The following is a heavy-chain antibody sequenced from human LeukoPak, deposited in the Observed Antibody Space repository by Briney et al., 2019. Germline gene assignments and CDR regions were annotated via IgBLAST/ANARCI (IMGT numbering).Heavy chain of an antibody. D-gene: IGHD2-2*01. Sequence: PSETLSLTCAVYGGSFSGYYWSWIRQPPGKGLEWIGEINHSGSTNYNPSLKSRVTISVDTSKNQFSLKLSSVTAADTAVYYCARRSSTSHLDYWGQGTLVTVSS. V-gene: IGHV4-34*01. J-gene: IGHJ4*02. CDR2: INHSGST. CDR3: ARRSSTSHLDY. CDR1: GGSFSGYY.